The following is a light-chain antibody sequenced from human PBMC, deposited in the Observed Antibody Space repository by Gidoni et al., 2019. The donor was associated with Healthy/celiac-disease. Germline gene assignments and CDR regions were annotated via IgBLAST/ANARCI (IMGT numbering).Light chain of an antibody. CDR2: GAS. CDR1: QSVSSSY. V-gene: IGKV3-20*01. J-gene: IGKJ2*01. Sequence: EIVLTQSPGTLFLSPGERDTLSCRASQSVSSSYLAWYQQKPGQAPRLLIYGASSRATGIPDRFSGSGSGTDFTLTISRLEAEDFAVYYCQQYGSSPPMYTFGQGTKLEIK. CDR3: QQYGSSPPMYT.